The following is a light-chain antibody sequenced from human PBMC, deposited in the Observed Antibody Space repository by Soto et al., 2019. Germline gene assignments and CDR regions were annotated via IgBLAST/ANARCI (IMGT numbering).Light chain of an antibody. CDR2: LGF. CDR3: QQRSIWPWT. V-gene: IGKV2-28*01. CDR1: QRLLHSNGNNF. J-gene: IGKJ1*01. Sequence: EIVMTQSPPSLTVTPGEPASISCRSSQRLLHSNGNNFLDWYLQKPGQSPQLLIYLGFNRASGVPDRVSGSGAGTDFTLKISRVEAEDVGVYYCQQRSIWPWTFGQGTKV.